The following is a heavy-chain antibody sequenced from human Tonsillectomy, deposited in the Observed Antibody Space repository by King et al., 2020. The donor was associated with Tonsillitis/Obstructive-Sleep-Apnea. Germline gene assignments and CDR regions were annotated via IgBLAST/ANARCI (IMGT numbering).Heavy chain of an antibody. D-gene: IGHD3-10*01. V-gene: IGHV3-43*01. Sequence: VQLVESGGVVVQPGGSLRLSCAASGFSFDDYTMHWVRQAPGRGLEWVSLINWDGGSSYYADSVKGRFTISRDNSKNSLYLQMNSLRTEDTALYYCAKWGGGVRYSKHYFDYWGQGTLVTVSS. CDR3: AKWGGGVRYSKHYFDY. CDR1: GFSFDDYT. CDR2: INWDGGSS. J-gene: IGHJ4*02.